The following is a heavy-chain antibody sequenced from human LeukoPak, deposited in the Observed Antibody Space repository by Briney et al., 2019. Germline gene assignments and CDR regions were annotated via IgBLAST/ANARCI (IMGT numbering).Heavy chain of an antibody. D-gene: IGHD3-16*02. CDR3: ARSGAHYDYVWGSYRFNYFDY. J-gene: IGHJ4*02. CDR1: GFTFSSYS. Sequence: GGSLRLSCAASGFTFSSYSMNWVRQAPGKGLEWVSSISGSSYYIYYADSVKGRFTISRDNAKNSLYLQMNSLRAEDTAVYYCARSGAHYDYVWGSYRFNYFDYWGQGTLVTVSS. CDR2: ISGSSYYI. V-gene: IGHV3-21*04.